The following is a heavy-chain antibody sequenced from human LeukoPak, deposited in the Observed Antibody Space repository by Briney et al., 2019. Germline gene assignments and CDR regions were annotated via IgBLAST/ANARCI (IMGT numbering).Heavy chain of an antibody. J-gene: IGHJ4*02. CDR3: AREGPLRYFDY. V-gene: IGHV1-69*05. CDR2: IIPIFGTA. CDR1: GGTFSSYA. Sequence: ASVNVSCKASGGTFSSYAIIWVRQAPGQGLEWMGGIIPIFGTANYAQKFQGRVTITTDESTSTAYMELSSLRSEDTAVYYCAREGPLRYFDYWGQGTLVTLCS.